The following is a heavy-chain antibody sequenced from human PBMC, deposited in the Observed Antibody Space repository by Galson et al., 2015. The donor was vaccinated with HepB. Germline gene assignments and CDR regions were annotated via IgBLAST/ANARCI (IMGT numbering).Heavy chain of an antibody. D-gene: IGHD1/OR15-1a*01. V-gene: IGHV3-23*01. CDR2: ISGTGDTT. J-gene: IGHJ4*02. Sequence: SLRLSCAAFGFTFSSYDMTWVRQAPGKGLEWVSSISGTGDTTYYADSVKGRFTISRDNSKNTLYLQMNSLRGEDTAVYYCARGTNWGQGTLVTVSS. CDR3: ARGTN. CDR1: GFTFSSYD.